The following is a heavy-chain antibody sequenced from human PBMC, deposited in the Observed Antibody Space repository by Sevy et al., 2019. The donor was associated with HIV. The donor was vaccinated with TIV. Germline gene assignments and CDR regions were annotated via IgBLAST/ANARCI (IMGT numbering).Heavy chain of an antibody. D-gene: IGHD2-21*01. CDR2: IKQDGSQR. CDR3: ARELWPGDY. J-gene: IGHJ4*02. Sequence: GGSLRLSCAASGFSFSDYYMGWVRQAPGKGLEWVANIKQDGSQRYYVDSVKGRFTISRDNAKNSVYLQMNRLRVDDTAVYYCARELWPGDYWGQGTLVNVSS. CDR1: GFSFSDYY. V-gene: IGHV3-7*01.